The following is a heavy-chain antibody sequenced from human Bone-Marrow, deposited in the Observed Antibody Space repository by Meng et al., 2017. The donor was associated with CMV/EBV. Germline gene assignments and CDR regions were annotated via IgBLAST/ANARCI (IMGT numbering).Heavy chain of an antibody. J-gene: IGHJ6*02. CDR2: ISSSGSTI. Sequence: GGSLRLSCAASGFTFSSYEMNWVRQAPGKGLEWVSYISSSGSTIYYADSVKGRFTISRDNAKNSLYLQMNSLRAEDTAVYYCARARRGSTGLEYSSSKNYYYGMDVWGQGTTVTVSS. CDR1: GFTFSSYE. CDR3: ARARRGSTGLEYSSSKNYYYGMDV. D-gene: IGHD6-6*01. V-gene: IGHV3-48*03.